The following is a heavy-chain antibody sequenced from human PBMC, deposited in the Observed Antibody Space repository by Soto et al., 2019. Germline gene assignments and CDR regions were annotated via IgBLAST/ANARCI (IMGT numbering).Heavy chain of an antibody. Sequence: ASVKVSCKASGYTFTSYYMHWVRQAPGQGLEWMGIINPSGGSTSYAQKFQGRVTMTRDTSTSTVYMELSSLGSEDTAVYYCARDSTPAPVGATPYQLLSNWGQGTLVTVSS. V-gene: IGHV1-46*01. CDR2: INPSGGST. D-gene: IGHD2-2*01. J-gene: IGHJ4*02. CDR1: GYTFTSYY. CDR3: ARDSTPAPVGATPYQLLSN.